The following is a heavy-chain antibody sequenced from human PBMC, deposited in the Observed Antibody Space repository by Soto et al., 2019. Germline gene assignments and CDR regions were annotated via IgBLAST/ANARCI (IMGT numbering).Heavy chain of an antibody. D-gene: IGHD3-9*01. V-gene: IGHV3-23*01. J-gene: IGHJ4*02. CDR2: ITTRGART. Sequence: VGSLRLSCAASGFTFNTYAMTWVRQTPGKGLEWVSFITTRGARTYYADPVRGRFTISTDSSRNTLYLQMNSLRPDDTAVYFCARYRSDGTASFDSWGQGTRVTVSS. CDR1: GFTFNTYA. CDR3: ARYRSDGTASFDS.